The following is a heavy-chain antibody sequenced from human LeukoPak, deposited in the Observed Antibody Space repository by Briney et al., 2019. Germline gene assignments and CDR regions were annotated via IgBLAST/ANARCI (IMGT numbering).Heavy chain of an antibody. Sequence: PSETLSLTCTVSGGSISSSSYYWGWIRQPPGKGLEWIGSIYYSGSTYYNPSLKSRATISVDTSKNQFSLKLSSATAADTAVYYCARPYYYDSSGYYLSAFDIWGQGTMVTVSS. J-gene: IGHJ3*02. CDR2: IYYSGST. CDR1: GGSISSSSYY. D-gene: IGHD3-22*01. CDR3: ARPYYYDSSGYYLSAFDI. V-gene: IGHV4-39*01.